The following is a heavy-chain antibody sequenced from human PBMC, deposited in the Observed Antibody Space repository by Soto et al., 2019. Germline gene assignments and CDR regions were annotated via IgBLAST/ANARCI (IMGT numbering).Heavy chain of an antibody. CDR3: ARGVAGSGFDL. J-gene: IGHJ4*02. Sequence: SQTLSLTCAISGDSVSSNTAAWNWIRSSPSRGLEWLGRTYYRSNWRRHYAVSVKSRITVNPDTSKNHFSLQLNSVTPDDTAVYYCARGVAGSGFDLWGQGTLVTVSS. CDR1: GDSVSSNTAA. CDR2: TYYRSNWRR. V-gene: IGHV6-1*01. D-gene: IGHD6-19*01.